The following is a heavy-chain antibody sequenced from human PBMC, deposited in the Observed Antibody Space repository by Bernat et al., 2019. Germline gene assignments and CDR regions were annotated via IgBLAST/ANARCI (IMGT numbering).Heavy chain of an antibody. CDR2: INHSGST. J-gene: IGHJ4*02. D-gene: IGHD2-2*01. V-gene: IGHV4-34*01. Sequence: QVQLQQWGAGLLKPSETLSLTCAVYGGFFSGYYWSWIRQPPGKGLEWIGEINHSGSTNYNPSLKSRVTISVDTSKNQFSLKLSSVTAADTAVYYCARGVVVVPAAIGRYYFDYWGQGTLVTVSS. CDR3: ARGVVVVPAAIGRYYFDY. CDR1: GGFFSGYY.